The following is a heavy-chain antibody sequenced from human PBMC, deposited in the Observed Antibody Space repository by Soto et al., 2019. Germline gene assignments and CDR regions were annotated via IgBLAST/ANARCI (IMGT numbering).Heavy chain of an antibody. CDR3: ARDTRSSSWPYYYYYGMDV. D-gene: IGHD6-13*01. CDR1: GGSISSGGYY. J-gene: IGHJ6*02. V-gene: IGHV4-31*03. Sequence: SETLSLTRTVSGGSISSGGYYWSWIRQHPGKGLEWIGYIYYSGSTYYNPSLKSRVTISVDTSKNQFSLKLSSVTAADTAVYYCARDTRSSSWPYYYYYGMDVWGQGTTVTVSS. CDR2: IYYSGST.